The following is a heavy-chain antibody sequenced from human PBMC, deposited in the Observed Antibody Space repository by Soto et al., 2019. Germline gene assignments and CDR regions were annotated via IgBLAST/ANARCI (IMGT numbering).Heavy chain of an antibody. J-gene: IGHJ4*02. V-gene: IGHV1-69*13. CDR1: GGTFSSYA. CDR3: ARARERRDCFDY. D-gene: IGHD1-1*01. Sequence: KKTLASVKVSCKASGGTFSSYAISWVRQAPGHGLEWMGGIIPIFGPADYAQNIHARATNSADESASTAYMGLSSVRSEDTAVAYCARARERRDCFDYWGQGTLVTVSS. CDR2: IIPIFGPA.